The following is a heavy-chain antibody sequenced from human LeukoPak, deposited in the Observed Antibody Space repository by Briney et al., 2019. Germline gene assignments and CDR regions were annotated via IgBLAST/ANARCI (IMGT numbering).Heavy chain of an antibody. CDR3: ARGGLMGKGDFDY. V-gene: IGHV3-7*01. J-gene: IGHJ4*02. CDR2: IKQDGIEK. Sequence: GGSLRLSCAASGFTLSSSWMMSWVRQAPGKGLEWVANIKQDGIEKFYVGSVKGRFTISRDNSKNTLYLQMNSLRAEDTAVYYCARGGLMGKGDFDYWGQGTLVTVSS. D-gene: IGHD1-26*01. CDR1: GFTLSSSW.